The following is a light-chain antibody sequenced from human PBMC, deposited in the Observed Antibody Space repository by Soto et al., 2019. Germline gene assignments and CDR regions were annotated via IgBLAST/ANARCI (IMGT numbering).Light chain of an antibody. CDR3: QQYAGSPRT. Sequence: EIVLTQSPGILSLSPGERASLSCGASQSVSSSHLAWYQQKPGQAPRLLISGASRRATGIPDRFTGSGSGTDLTITINRVEPEDFEVYFCQQYAGSPRTFGQGTKVDIK. J-gene: IGKJ1*01. CDR1: QSVSSSH. V-gene: IGKV3-20*01. CDR2: GAS.